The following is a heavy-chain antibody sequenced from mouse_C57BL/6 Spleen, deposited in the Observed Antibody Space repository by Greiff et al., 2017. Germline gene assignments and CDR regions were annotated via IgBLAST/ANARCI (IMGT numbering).Heavy chain of an antibody. V-gene: IGHV1-62-2*01. CDR2: FYPGSGSI. CDR3: ARHEDNHLYYGNYFYYFDY. Sequence: QVQLQQSGAELVKPGASVKLSCKASGYTFTEYTIHWVKQRSGQGLEWIGWFYPGSGSIKYNEKFKDKATLTADKSSSTVYMELSRLTSEDSAVYFCARHEDNHLYYGNYFYYFDYWGQGTTLTVSS. D-gene: IGHD2-1*01. J-gene: IGHJ2*01. CDR1: GYTFTEYT.